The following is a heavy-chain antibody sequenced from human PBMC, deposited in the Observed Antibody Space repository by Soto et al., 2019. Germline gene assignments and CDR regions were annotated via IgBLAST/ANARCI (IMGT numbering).Heavy chain of an antibody. CDR2: ISYDGSNK. J-gene: IGHJ6*02. CDR1: GFTFSSYA. CDR3: ARDRSITTYYGMDV. V-gene: IGHV3-30-3*01. D-gene: IGHD3-3*01. Sequence: GGSLRLSCAASGFTFSSYAMHWVRQAPGKGLEWVAVISYDGSNKYYADSVKGRFTISRYNSKNTLYLQMNSLRAEDTAVYYCARDRSITTYYGMDVWGQGTTVTVSS.